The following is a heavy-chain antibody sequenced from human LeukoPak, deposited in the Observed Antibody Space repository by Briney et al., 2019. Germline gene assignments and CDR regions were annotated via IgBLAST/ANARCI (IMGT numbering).Heavy chain of an antibody. V-gene: IGHV1-18*01. J-gene: IGHJ4*02. Sequence: ASVKVPCKASGGTFSNYAFTWVRQAPGQGLEWMGWISGYNTNTKYAQKLQGRVTMTIDTSTSTASMELRSLRSDDTAVYYCARDEVMGSGLFDYWGQGTLVTVSS. CDR3: ARDEVMGSGLFDY. CDR2: ISGYNTNT. CDR1: GGTFSNYA. D-gene: IGHD2-15*01.